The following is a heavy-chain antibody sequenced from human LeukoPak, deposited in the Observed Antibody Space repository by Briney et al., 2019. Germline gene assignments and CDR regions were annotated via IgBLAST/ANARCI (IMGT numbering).Heavy chain of an antibody. CDR1: GYTFTGYY. CDR2: INPNSGDT. V-gene: IGHV1-2*02. J-gene: IGHJ4*02. Sequence: EAAVQVSCKASGYTFTGYYMHWVRQPPGQGLAWVGWINPNSGDTNFAQKFQGRVTMTRDTSISTAYMELSRLRSDDTAVYYCARDVWGVGAPRLDYWGQGTLVTVSS. CDR3: ARDVWGVGAPRLDY. D-gene: IGHD3-16*01.